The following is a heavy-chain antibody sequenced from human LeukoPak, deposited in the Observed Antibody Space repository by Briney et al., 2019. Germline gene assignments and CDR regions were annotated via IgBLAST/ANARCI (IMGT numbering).Heavy chain of an antibody. J-gene: IGHJ4*02. D-gene: IGHD4-23*01. V-gene: IGHV4-59*01. Sequence: SETLSLTCTVSGGPISSYYWSWIRQPPGKGLEWIGYIYYSGSTNYNPSLKSRVTISVDTSKNQFSLKLSSVTAADTAVYYCARGGVVTGWPYFDYWGQGTLVTVSS. CDR1: GGPISSYY. CDR3: ARGGVVTGWPYFDY. CDR2: IYYSGST.